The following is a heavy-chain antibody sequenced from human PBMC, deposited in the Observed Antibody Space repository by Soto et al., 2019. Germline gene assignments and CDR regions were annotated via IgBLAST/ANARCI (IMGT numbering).Heavy chain of an antibody. CDR2: INAGNGNT. V-gene: IGHV1-3*01. CDR1: GYTFTSYA. Sequence: ATVKVSCKASGYTFTSYAMHWVRQAPGQRLEWMGWINAGNGNTKYSQKFQGRVTITRDTSASTAYMELSSLRSEDTAVYYCARGLGLYYFDYWGQGTLVTVSS. D-gene: IGHD1-26*01. CDR3: ARGLGLYYFDY. J-gene: IGHJ4*02.